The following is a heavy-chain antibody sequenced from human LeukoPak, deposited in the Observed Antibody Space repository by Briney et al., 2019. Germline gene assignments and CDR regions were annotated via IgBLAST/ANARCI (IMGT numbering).Heavy chain of an antibody. Sequence: GGSLRLSCAASGFTFSMYGMHWVRQAPGKGLEYVSAISSNGGSTYYANSVKGRFTISRDNSKNTLYLQMGSLRAEDMAVYYCASFLPGADYWGQGTLLTVSS. CDR2: ISSNGGST. V-gene: IGHV3-64*01. CDR3: ASFLPGADY. J-gene: IGHJ4*02. CDR1: GFTFSMYG. D-gene: IGHD2/OR15-2a*01.